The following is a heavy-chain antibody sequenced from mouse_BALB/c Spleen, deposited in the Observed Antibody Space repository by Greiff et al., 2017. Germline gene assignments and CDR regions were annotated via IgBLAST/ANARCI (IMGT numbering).Heavy chain of an antibody. CDR2: IYPGDGDT. CDR1: GYTFTSYW. Sequence: VQLQQSGAELARPGASVKLSCKASGYTFTSYWMPWVKQRPGQGLEWIGAIYPGDGDTRYTQKFKGKATLTADKSSSTAYMQLSSLASEDSAVYYCARVDGNYVRMDYWGQGTSVTVSS. V-gene: IGHV1-87*01. CDR3: ARVDGNYVRMDY. J-gene: IGHJ4*01. D-gene: IGHD2-1*01.